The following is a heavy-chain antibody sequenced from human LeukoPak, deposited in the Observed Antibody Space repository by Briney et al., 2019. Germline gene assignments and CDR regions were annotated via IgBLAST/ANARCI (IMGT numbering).Heavy chain of an antibody. D-gene: IGHD6-19*01. V-gene: IGHV4-31*03. CDR1: GGSISSGGYY. CDR3: ARSLREQWLVPAN. J-gene: IGHJ4*02. CDR2: IYYSGST. Sequence: SETLSLTCTVSGGSISSGGYYWSWIRQHPGKGLEWIGYIYYSGSTYYNPSLKSRVTISVDTSKNQFSLKLSSVTAADTAVYYCARSLREQWLVPANWGQGTLVTVSS.